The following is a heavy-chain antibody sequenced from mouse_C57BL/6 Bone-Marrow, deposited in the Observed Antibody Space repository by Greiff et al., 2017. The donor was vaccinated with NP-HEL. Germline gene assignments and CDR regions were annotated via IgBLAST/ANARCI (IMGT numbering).Heavy chain of an antibody. J-gene: IGHJ2*01. D-gene: IGHD1-1*01. Sequence: VQLVESGAELARPGASVKLSCKASGYTFTSYGISWVKQRTGQGLEWIGEIYPRSGNTYYNEKFKGKATLTADKSSSTAYMELRSLTSEDSAVYFCARAYGSSYDFDYWGQGTTLTVSS. CDR3: ARAYGSSYDFDY. V-gene: IGHV1-81*01. CDR2: IYPRSGNT. CDR1: GYTFTSYG.